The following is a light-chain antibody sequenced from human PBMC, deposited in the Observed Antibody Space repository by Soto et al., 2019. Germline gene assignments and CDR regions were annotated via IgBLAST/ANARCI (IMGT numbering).Light chain of an antibody. Sequence: EIVLTQSPGTLSLSPGERATLSCRASQSVSSSYLAWYQQKPGQAPRLLIYGASGMATGIPDRFSGSGSGTDFTLTISRLEPEDFAVYYCQQYGSSPPYTFGQGTKLEIK. CDR3: QQYGSSPPYT. V-gene: IGKV3-20*01. J-gene: IGKJ2*01. CDR2: GAS. CDR1: QSVSSSY.